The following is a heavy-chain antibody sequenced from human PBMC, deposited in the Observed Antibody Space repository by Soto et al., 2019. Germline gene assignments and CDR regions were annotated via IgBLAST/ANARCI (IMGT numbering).Heavy chain of an antibody. D-gene: IGHD1-1*01. Sequence: SETLSLTCTVSGGSSSSYYWSWIRQPPGKGLEWIGYIYYSGSTNYNPSLKSRVTISVDTSKNQFSLQLTSVTAADTALYYCAKHDNMTLGSQHLDTWGAGTLVTVSS. CDR1: GGSSSSYY. J-gene: IGHJ5*02. CDR3: AKHDNMTLGSQHLDT. CDR2: IYYSGST. V-gene: IGHV4-59*01.